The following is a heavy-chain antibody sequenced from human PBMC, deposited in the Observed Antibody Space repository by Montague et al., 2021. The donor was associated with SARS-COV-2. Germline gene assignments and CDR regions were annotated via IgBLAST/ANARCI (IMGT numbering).Heavy chain of an antibody. V-gene: IGHV4-34*01. CDR2: VNQSGTT. Sequence: SETLSLTCAISGGSFSNYYWSWIRQPPGKGLEWIGEVNQSGTTIYNPSVKSGVTISEDTSKNQFYLRLNSVTAADTAVYYCARGRQPVVVPGAGPAGRASDIGGQGTMVTVSS. J-gene: IGHJ3*02. CDR1: GGSFSNYY. CDR3: ARGRQPVVVPGAGPAGRASDI. D-gene: IGHD2-2*01.